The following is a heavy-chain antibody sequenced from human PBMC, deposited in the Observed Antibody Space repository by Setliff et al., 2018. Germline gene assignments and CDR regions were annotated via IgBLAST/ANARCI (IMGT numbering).Heavy chain of an antibody. CDR2: IYTSEST. D-gene: IGHD6-6*01. CDR3: ARGIAARPDYYYYYYMDV. V-gene: IGHV4-4*08. CDR1: GGSISSYY. J-gene: IGHJ6*03. Sequence: SETLSLTCTVSGGSISSYYWSWIRQPPGKGLEWIGYIYTSESTNYNPSLKSRVTISVDTSKNQFSLKLSSVTAADTAVYYCARGIAARPDYYYYYYMDVWGKGTTVTVSS.